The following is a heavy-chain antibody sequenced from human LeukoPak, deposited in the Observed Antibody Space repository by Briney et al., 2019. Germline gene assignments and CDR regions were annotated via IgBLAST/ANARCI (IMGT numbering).Heavy chain of an antibody. CDR1: GYTFTSYG. V-gene: IGHV1-18*01. CDR2: ISAYNGNT. CDR3: ARAPPGYYDSSGHGDY. J-gene: IGHJ4*02. D-gene: IGHD3-22*01. Sequence: ASVKVSCKASGYTFTSYGISWVRQAPGQGLEWMGWISAYNGNTNYAQKLQGRVTMTTDTSTSTAYMELRSLRSDDTAVYYCARAPPGYYDSSGHGDYWGRGTLVTVSS.